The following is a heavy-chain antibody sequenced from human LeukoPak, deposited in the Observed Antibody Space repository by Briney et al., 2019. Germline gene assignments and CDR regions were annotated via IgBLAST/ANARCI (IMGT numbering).Heavy chain of an antibody. CDR3: ARTTDGITMVRGVIINWFDP. J-gene: IGHJ5*02. CDR1: GFTFSSNG. D-gene: IGHD3-10*01. Sequence: GGSLRLSCVASGFTFSSNGMHWVRQAPGKGLEWVTFIQYDGSKKYYADSVKGRFTISRDNSKNTLYLEMNSLRAEDTAVYYCARTTDGITMVRGVIINWFDPWGQGTLVTVSS. CDR2: IQYDGSKK. V-gene: IGHV3-30*02.